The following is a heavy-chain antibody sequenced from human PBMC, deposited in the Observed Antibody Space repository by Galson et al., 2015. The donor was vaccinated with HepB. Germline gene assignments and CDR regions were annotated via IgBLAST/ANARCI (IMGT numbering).Heavy chain of an antibody. V-gene: IGHV3-33*01. D-gene: IGHD1-26*01. Sequence: SLRLSCAASGFTFSSYGMNWVRQAPGKGLEWVAVIWYDGSNKYYADSVKGRFTISRDNSKNTLYLQMNSLRAEDTAVYYCARDGYSGSYGDYWGQGTLVTVSS. CDR3: ARDGYSGSYGDY. CDR2: IWYDGSNK. J-gene: IGHJ4*02. CDR1: GFTFSSYG.